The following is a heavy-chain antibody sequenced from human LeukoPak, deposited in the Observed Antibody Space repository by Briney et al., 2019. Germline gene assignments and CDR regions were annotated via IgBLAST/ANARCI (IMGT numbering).Heavy chain of an antibody. CDR3: ARGSRDGYNYGEFDY. CDR2: INHSGST. J-gene: IGHJ4*02. V-gene: IGHV4-34*01. CDR1: GGSFSGYY. D-gene: IGHD5-24*01. Sequence: SETPSLTCAVYGGSFSGYYWSWIRQPPGKGLEWIGEINHSGSTNYNPSLKSRVTISVDTSKNQFSLKLSSVTAADTAVYYCARGSRDGYNYGEFDYWGQGTLVTVSS.